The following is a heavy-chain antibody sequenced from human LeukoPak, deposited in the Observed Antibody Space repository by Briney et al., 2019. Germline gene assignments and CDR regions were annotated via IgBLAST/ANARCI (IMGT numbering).Heavy chain of an antibody. CDR1: GFTFSGYW. J-gene: IGHJ4*02. V-gene: IGHV3-7*01. CDR2: IRQDGNEK. CDR3: ARDQGSLPSDS. Sequence: PGGSLRLSCAAPGFTFSGYWMSWVRQAPGKGLEWVANIRQDGNEKHYVDSVKGRFTISRDNAKNSLFLQMNSLRDEDTAIYYCARDQGSLPSDSWGQGTLVSVSS. D-gene: IGHD6-13*01.